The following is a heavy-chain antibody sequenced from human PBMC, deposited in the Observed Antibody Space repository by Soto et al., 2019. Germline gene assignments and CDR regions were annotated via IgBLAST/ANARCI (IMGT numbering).Heavy chain of an antibody. D-gene: IGHD1-26*01. V-gene: IGHV3-7*04. J-gene: IGHJ4*02. CDR3: SGGVGDAI. Sequence: EDQLVESGEGLVQPGGSLRLTCAVSGFSFRSDWMNWVRQAPGKGLEWVAHTNQDGSEKYYLDSVKGRFTIFRDNAKNSLYLQMNRLRAEDAAVYYCSGGVGDAIWGQGTLVTVSS. CDR1: GFSFRSDW. CDR2: TNQDGSEK.